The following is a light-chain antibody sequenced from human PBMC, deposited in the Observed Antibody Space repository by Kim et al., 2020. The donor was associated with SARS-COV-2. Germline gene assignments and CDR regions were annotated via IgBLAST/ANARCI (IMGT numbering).Light chain of an antibody. CDR2: KDN. CDR3: QSADGSGTYV. J-gene: IGLJ1*01. CDR1: TLPEKQ. V-gene: IGLV3-25*03. Sequence: VDQGQTARITCTGDTLPEKQTYWYQQKSGQAALLVIYKDNERPSGIPGRFSGSSSGTTVMLTISGVQAEDDADYYCQSADGSGTYVFGTGTKVTVL.